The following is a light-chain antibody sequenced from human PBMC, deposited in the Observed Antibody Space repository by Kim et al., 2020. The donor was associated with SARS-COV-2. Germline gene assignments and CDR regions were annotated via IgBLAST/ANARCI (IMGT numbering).Light chain of an antibody. CDR1: QSVSSN. Sequence: EIVMTQSPATLSVSPGERATLSCRASQSVSSNLAWYQQKPGQAPRLLIYVASTRATGIPARFSGSGSGAEFTLTISSLQSEDFAVYYCQKYNKWTQWPFGQGTKV. J-gene: IGKJ1*01. CDR3: QKYNKWTQWP. V-gene: IGKV3-15*01. CDR2: VAS.